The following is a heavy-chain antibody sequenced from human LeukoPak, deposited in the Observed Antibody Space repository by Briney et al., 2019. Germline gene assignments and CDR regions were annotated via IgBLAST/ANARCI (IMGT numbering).Heavy chain of an antibody. CDR3: AKGAYDYIEIAYFDY. Sequence: PGGSLRLSCAASGFTFSSYAMSWVRQAPGKGLEWVSGISGSGGSTYYADSVKGRFTISRDNSKNTLDLQMNSLRAEDTAVYYCAKGAYDYIEIAYFDYWGQGSLVTVSS. J-gene: IGHJ4*02. CDR1: GFTFSSYA. V-gene: IGHV3-23*01. D-gene: IGHD5-12*01. CDR2: ISGSGGST.